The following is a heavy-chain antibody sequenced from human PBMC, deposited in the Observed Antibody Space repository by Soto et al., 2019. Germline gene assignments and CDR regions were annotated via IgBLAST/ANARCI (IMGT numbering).Heavy chain of an antibody. Sequence: QVQLQEWGPGLVKPSQTLSVTCTVSGGSMSSGGYYWSWIRQHPGKGLEWIGYIYYSGSTYYNPSLKSRVTISVDTSKNQFSLKLSSVTAADTAVYYCASSRVGELFLFDYWGQGTLVTVSS. CDR2: IYYSGST. D-gene: IGHD3-10*01. CDR3: ASSRVGELFLFDY. V-gene: IGHV4-31*03. J-gene: IGHJ4*02. CDR1: GGSMSSGGYY.